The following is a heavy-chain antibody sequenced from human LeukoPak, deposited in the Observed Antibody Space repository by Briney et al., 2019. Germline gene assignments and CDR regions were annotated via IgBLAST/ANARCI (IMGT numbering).Heavy chain of an antibody. D-gene: IGHD6-19*01. CDR2: INWNGGST. J-gene: IGHJ5*02. CDR1: GFTFDDYS. V-gene: IGHV3-20*04. CDR3: ARDEAIAVAGSWFDP. Sequence: GGSLRLSCAASGFTFDDYSMSWVRQAPGKGLEWVSGINWNGGSTGYADSVKGRFTISRDNAKNSLYLQMNSLRAEDTALYYCARDEAIAVAGSWFDPWGQGTLVTVSS.